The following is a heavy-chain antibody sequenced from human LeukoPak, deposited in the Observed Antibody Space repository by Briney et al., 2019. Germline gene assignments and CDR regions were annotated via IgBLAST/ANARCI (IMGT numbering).Heavy chain of an antibody. J-gene: IGHJ5*02. V-gene: IGHV4-39*07. CDR3: ARVLIRGYSYPAEYNWFDP. D-gene: IGHD5-18*01. CDR2: IYYSGST. CDR1: GGSISSSSYY. Sequence: PSETLSLTCTVSGGSISSSSYYWGWIRQPPGKGLEWIGSIYYSGSTYYNPSLKSRVTISVDTSKNQFSLKLSSVTAADTAVYYCARVLIRGYSYPAEYNWFDPWGQGTLVTVSS.